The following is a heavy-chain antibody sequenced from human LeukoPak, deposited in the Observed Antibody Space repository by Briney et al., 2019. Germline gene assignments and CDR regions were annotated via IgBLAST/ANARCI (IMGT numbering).Heavy chain of an antibody. J-gene: IGHJ6*03. CDR1: GFTFSKYN. V-gene: IGHV3-21*01. D-gene: IGHD2-8*01. CDR2: ISSSSYI. CDR3: ARSEMGYYNYYMDV. Sequence: GGSLRLSCAASGFTFSKYNMNWVRQAPGKGLEGVSSISSSSYIYYADSVKGRFTISRDNARNSLYLKMNSLRAEDTGVYYCARSEMGYYNYYMDVWGKGTTVTVSS.